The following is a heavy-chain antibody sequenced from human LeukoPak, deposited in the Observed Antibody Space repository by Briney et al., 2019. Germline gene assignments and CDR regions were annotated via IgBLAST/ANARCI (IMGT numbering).Heavy chain of an antibody. D-gene: IGHD3-10*01. CDR2: INPSGGST. CDR3: ARALLWFGEPSHIDY. CDR1: GYTFTSYY. J-gene: IGHJ4*02. V-gene: IGHV1-46*01. Sequence: GASVKVSCKASGYTFTSYYIHWVRQAPGQGLEWMGMINPSGGSTSYAQRFQGRVTMTRDTSTSTVYMELSSLRSEDTAVYYCARALLWFGEPSHIDYWGQGTLVTVSS.